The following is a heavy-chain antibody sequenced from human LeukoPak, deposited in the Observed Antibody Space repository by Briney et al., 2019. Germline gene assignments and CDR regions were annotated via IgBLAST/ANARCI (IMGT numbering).Heavy chain of an antibody. CDR3: ARWGTAAHIVVVTATFDS. D-gene: IGHD2-21*02. V-gene: IGHV5-51*01. J-gene: IGHJ4*02. Sequence: GESLKISCKGSGYTFNNYWIAWVRQMPGKGLEWMGFIYPDDSETRYNPSFQGQVTISVDKSISTAYVQWSSLKALDTAIYYCARWGTAAHIVVVTATFDSWGQGTRVTVSS. CDR2: IYPDDSET. CDR1: GYTFNNYW.